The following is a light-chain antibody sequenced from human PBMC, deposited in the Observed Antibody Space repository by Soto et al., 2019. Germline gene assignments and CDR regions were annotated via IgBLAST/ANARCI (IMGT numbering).Light chain of an antibody. CDR2: GAS. CDR1: QSVSSSY. V-gene: IGKV3-20*01. J-gene: IGKJ2*01. CDR3: QQYGISP. Sequence: EIVLTQSPGTLSLSPGERATLSCRASQSVSSSYLAWYQQKPGQAPRLLIYGASSRSTGIPDRFSGSVTGTDFSLTVSRLEPEDLAVYYCQQYGISPFGQGTKLEIK.